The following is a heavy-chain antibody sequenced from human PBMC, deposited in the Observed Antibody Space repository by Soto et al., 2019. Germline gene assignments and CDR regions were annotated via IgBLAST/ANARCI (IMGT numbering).Heavy chain of an antibody. CDR2: IYYSGST. CDR1: GGSISSGGYY. Sequence: QVQLQESGPGLVKPSQTLSLTCTVSGGSISSGGYYWSWIRQHPGKGLEWIGYIYYSGSTYYNPSLKSRVTISVDMSKNQFSLKLSSVTAADTAVYYCARDSFYGDYGVPYFDYWGQGTLVTVSS. V-gene: IGHV4-31*03. CDR3: ARDSFYGDYGVPYFDY. J-gene: IGHJ4*02. D-gene: IGHD4-17*01.